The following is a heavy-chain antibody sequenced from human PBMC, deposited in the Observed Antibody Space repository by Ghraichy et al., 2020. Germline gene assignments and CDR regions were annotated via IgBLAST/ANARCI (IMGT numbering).Heavy chain of an antibody. Sequence: GGSLRLSCTASGFTFGDYAMSWVRQAPGTGLEWVGFIRSKAYGGTTEYAASVKGRFTISRDDSKSIAYLQMNSLKTEDTAVYYCTRDALSGYDFWSGYYFVWDYYYGMDVWGQGTTVTVSS. V-gene: IGHV3-49*04. CDR3: TRDALSGYDFWSGYYFVWDYYYGMDV. J-gene: IGHJ6*02. CDR2: IRSKAYGGTT. D-gene: IGHD3-3*01. CDR1: GFTFGDYA.